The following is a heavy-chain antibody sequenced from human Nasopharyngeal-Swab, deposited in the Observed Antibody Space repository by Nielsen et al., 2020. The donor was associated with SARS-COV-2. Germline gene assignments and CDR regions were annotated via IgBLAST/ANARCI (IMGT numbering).Heavy chain of an antibody. CDR1: GFTFSSYW. V-gene: IGHV3-74*01. CDR2: INSGGNSA. CDR3: GRDSRSGIFDY. J-gene: IGHJ4*02. Sequence: GGSLRLSCAASGFTFSSYWMHWVRQAPGKGLVWVSRINSGGNSADYADSVKGRFTISRDNAKNSLYLQMNSLRVEDTAVYYCGRDSRSGIFDYWGQGTLVTVSS.